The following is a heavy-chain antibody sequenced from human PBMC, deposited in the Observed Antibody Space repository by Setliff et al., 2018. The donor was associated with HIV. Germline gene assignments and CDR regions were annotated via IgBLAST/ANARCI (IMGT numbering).Heavy chain of an antibody. J-gene: IGHJ1*01. Sequence: GASVKVSCKASGYTFITYYMHWVRQAPGQGLEWMGIINPSGGSTNYAQKFQGRVTMTRDTSTSTVYMELSSLRSEDTAVYYCARDHMSVGAWVGATSRGLFQHWGRGTLVTVSS. CDR1: GYTFITYY. D-gene: IGHD1-26*01. CDR2: INPSGGST. V-gene: IGHV1-46*01. CDR3: ARDHMSVGAWVGATSRGLFQH.